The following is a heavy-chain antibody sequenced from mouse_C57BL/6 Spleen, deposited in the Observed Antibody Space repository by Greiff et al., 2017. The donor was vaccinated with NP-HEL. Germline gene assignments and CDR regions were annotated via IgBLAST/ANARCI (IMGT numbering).Heavy chain of an antibody. CDR1: GYTFTDYE. V-gene: IGHV1-15*01. D-gene: IGHD1-1*01. J-gene: IGHJ2*01. CDR2: IDPETGGT. CDR3: ASYYGSRRDYFDY. Sequence: QVQLQQSGAELVRPGASVTLSCKASGYTFTDYEMHWVKQTPVHGLAWIGAIDPETGGTAYNQKFKGKAILTADKSSSTAYMELRSLTSEDSAVYYCASYYGSRRDYFDYWGQGTTLTVSS.